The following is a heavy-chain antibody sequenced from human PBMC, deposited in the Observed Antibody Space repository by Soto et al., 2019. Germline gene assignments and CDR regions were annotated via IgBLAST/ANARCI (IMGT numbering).Heavy chain of an antibody. D-gene: IGHD3-10*01. J-gene: IGHJ4*02. CDR1: GYTFTSYG. CDR2: ISAYNGNT. CDR3: ATPTPLRGAMITNINFDF. V-gene: IGHV1-18*01. Sequence: ASVKVSCKASGYTFTSYGISWVRQAPGQGLEWMGWISAYNGNTNYAQKLQGRVTMTTDTSTSTAYMELRSLRSDDTAVYYCATPTPLRGAMITNINFDFWGQGTPVTVSS.